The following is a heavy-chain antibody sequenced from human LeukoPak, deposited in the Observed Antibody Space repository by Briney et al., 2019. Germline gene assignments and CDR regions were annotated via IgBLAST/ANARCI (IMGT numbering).Heavy chain of an antibody. CDR1: GFTFSRYG. CDR2: IWYDGSHK. D-gene: IGHD3-9*01. Sequence: GGSLRLSCAASGFTFSRYGTHWVRQAPGKGLEWVAVIWYDGSHKYYADSVKGRFTISRDNSKNMLYLQMNSLSAEDTAVYYCVRAYDILTGPEYCGQGTLVTVSS. CDR3: VRAYDILTGPEY. V-gene: IGHV3-33*01. J-gene: IGHJ4*02.